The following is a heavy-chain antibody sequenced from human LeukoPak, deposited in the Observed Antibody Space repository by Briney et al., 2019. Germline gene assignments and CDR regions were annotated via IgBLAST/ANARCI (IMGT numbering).Heavy chain of an antibody. CDR3: ARVMTTVVNRAFDI. V-gene: IGHV1-69*05. CDR1: GGTFSSYA. CDR2: IIPIFGTA. J-gene: IGHJ3*02. Sequence: ASVKVSCKASGGTFSSYAISWVRQAPGQGLEWMGRIIPIFGTANYAQKFQGRVTITTDESTSTAYMELSSLRSEDTAVYYCARVMTTVVNRAFDIWGQGTMVTVSS. D-gene: IGHD4-23*01.